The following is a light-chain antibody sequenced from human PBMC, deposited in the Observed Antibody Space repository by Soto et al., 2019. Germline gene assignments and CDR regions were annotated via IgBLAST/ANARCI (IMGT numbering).Light chain of an antibody. Sequence: QSVPTQPPSASGTPGQRVTISCSGSSSNIGSNYVYWYQQVPGTAPKLLIYRNNQRPSGVPDRFSDSKSGTSASLAISGLRSEDEADYYCAPWDDSLSGRVFGGGTKLTVL. CDR3: APWDDSLSGRV. J-gene: IGLJ3*02. V-gene: IGLV1-47*01. CDR1: SSNIGSNY. CDR2: RNN.